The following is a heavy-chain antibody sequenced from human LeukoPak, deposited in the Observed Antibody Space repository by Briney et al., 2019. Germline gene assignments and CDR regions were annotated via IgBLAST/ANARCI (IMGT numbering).Heavy chain of an antibody. CDR2: IYYTGST. V-gene: IGHV4-59*01. J-gene: IGHJ4*02. Sequence: PSETLSLTCTVSGGSISTYYWSWIRQPPGKGLEWIGYIYYTGSTNYNPSLKSRVTMSLDTSKNQFSLRLSSVTAADTAVYYCARYYYYDSSGYLAYFDYWGQGTLVTVSS. CDR3: ARYYYYDSSGYLAYFDY. CDR1: GGSISTYY. D-gene: IGHD3-22*01.